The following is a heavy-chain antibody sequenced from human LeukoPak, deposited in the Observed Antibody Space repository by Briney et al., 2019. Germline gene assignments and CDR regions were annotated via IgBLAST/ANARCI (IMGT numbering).Heavy chain of an antibody. V-gene: IGHV3-13*05. CDR3: ARGTYYGSGSYYYDGLNYYYGMDV. D-gene: IGHD3-10*01. CDR2: IGTAGDP. CDR1: GFTFSSYD. Sequence: GGSLRLSCAASGFTFSSYDMHWVRQATGKGLEWVSAIGTAGDPYYPGSVKGRFTISRENAKNSLYLQMNSLRAGDTAVYYCARGTYYGSGSYYYDGLNYYYGMDVWRKGTTVTVSS. J-gene: IGHJ6*04.